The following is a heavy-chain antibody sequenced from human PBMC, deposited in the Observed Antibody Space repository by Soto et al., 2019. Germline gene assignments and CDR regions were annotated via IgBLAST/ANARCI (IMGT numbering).Heavy chain of an antibody. Sequence: SVKVSCKASGGTFSSYAISWVRQAPGQGLEWMGGIIPIFGTANYAQKFQGRVTITADESTSTAYMELSSLRSEDTAVYYCAREAPYYDILTGYRNDAFEIWGQGTMVTVSS. V-gene: IGHV1-69*13. CDR3: AREAPYYDILTGYRNDAFEI. CDR1: GGTFSSYA. D-gene: IGHD3-9*01. J-gene: IGHJ3*02. CDR2: IIPIFGTA.